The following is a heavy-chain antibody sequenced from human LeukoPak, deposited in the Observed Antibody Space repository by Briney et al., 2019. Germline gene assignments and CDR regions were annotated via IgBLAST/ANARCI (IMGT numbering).Heavy chain of an antibody. V-gene: IGHV4-30-2*01. Sequence: PSETLSLTCTVSGGSISSGGYYWSWIRQPPGKGLEWIGYIYHSGSTYYNPSLKSRVTISVDRSKNQFSLKLSSVTAADTAVYYGAREVAVAGQRSAFDIWGQGTMVTVSS. D-gene: IGHD6-19*01. CDR2: IYHSGST. J-gene: IGHJ3*02. CDR1: GGSISSGGYY. CDR3: AREVAVAGQRSAFDI.